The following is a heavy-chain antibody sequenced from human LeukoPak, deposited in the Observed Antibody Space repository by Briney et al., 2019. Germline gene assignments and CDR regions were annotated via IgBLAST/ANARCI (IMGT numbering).Heavy chain of an antibody. D-gene: IGHD1-26*01. CDR3: ARDSGRYSDPFYSDY. CDR1: GGSISSYY. V-gene: IGHV4-4*07. J-gene: IGHJ4*02. CDR2: IHASGST. Sequence: SETVSLTCTVSGGSISSYYWNWIWQPAGKGLEWIGRIHASGSTNYNPSLKGRVTMSVDTSKNQFSLKLSSVTAADTAVYYCARDSGRYSDPFYSDYWGQGPLVTVSS.